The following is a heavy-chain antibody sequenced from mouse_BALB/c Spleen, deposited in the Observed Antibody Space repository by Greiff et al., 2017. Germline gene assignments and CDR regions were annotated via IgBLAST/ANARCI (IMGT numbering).Heavy chain of an antibody. Sequence: VQLQQSGAELVRPGASVKMSCKASGYAFTDYLMEWVKQRPGQSLEWIGVINPKSGGTYYNEKFKGKATLTADKSSSTAYMQLSSLTSEDSAVYYCARWDDYYGFAYWGQGTLVTVSA. CDR2: INPKSGGT. CDR3: ARWDDYYGFAY. CDR1: GYAFTDYL. D-gene: IGHD2-3*01. J-gene: IGHJ3*01. V-gene: IGHV1-54*01.